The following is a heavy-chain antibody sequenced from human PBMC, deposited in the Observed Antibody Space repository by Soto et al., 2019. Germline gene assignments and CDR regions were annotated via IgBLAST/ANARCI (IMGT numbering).Heavy chain of an antibody. V-gene: IGHV3-49*03. Sequence: GGSLRLSCTASGFTFGDYAMSWFRQAPGKGLEWVGFIRSKAYGGTTEYAASVKGRFTISRDDSKSIAYLQMNSLKTEDTAVYYCTRDRYDFWSGYYMNVWGQGTTVTVSS. J-gene: IGHJ6*02. D-gene: IGHD3-3*01. CDR3: TRDRYDFWSGYYMNV. CDR2: IRSKAYGGTT. CDR1: GFTFGDYA.